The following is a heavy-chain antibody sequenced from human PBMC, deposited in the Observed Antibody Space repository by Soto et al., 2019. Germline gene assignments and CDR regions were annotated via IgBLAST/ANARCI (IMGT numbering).Heavy chain of an antibody. V-gene: IGHV3-30-3*01. J-gene: IGHJ5*02. CDR2: ISNDGANK. Sequence: PCGSLRLSCTASGFNFSNFSMHCVRQAPGKGLEWAAVISNDGANKYYADSVKGRFTIFTDNSKNTLYLQMNSLRPEDTAVYFCARDRLVVVPTAVRSWSWFDPWGQGTLVTVSS. CDR3: ARDRLVVVPTAVRSWSWFDP. D-gene: IGHD2-2*01. CDR1: GFNFSNFS.